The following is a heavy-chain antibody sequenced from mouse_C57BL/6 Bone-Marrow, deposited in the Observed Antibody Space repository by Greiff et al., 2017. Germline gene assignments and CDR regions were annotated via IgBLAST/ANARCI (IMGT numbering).Heavy chain of an antibody. Sequence: QVQLKESGAELARPGASVKLSCKASGYTFTSYGIRWVKQRTGQGLEWIGEIYPRSGNTYYNEKFKGKATLTADKSSSTAYMELRSLTSEDSAVYFGARWGYYSNAWFAYWGQGTLVTVSA. D-gene: IGHD2-5*01. CDR2: IYPRSGNT. CDR1: GYTFTSYG. V-gene: IGHV1-81*01. CDR3: ARWGYYSNAWFAY. J-gene: IGHJ3*01.